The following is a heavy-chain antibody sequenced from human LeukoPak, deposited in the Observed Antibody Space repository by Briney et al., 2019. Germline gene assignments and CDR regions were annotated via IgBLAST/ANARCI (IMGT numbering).Heavy chain of an antibody. CDR3: ARDSTGTLNY. CDR2: INPNSGGT. CDR1: GYTFTGYY. V-gene: IGHV1-2*02. D-gene: IGHD1-1*01. Sequence: GASVKVSCKASGYTFTGYYMHWVRQAPGQGLEWMGWINPNSGGTNYAQKFQGRVTMTTDTSTSTAYMELRSLRSDDTAVYYCARDSTGTLNYWGQGTLVTVSS. J-gene: IGHJ4*02.